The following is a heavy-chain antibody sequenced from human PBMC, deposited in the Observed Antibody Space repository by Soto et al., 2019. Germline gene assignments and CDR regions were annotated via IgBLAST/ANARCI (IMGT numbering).Heavy chain of an antibody. CDR1: GGSVSSGSYY. V-gene: IGHV4-61*01. J-gene: IGHJ6*02. D-gene: IGHD5-18*01. Sequence: SETLCLTCTVSGGSVSSGSYYWSWIRQPPGKGLEWIGYIYYSGSTNYSPSLKSRVTISVDTSKNQFSLKLSSVTAADTAVYYCARDGVDTYGMDVWGQGTTVTVSS. CDR2: IYYSGST. CDR3: ARDGVDTYGMDV.